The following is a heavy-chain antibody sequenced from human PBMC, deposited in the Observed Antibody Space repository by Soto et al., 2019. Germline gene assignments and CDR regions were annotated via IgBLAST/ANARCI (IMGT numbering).Heavy chain of an antibody. V-gene: IGHV3-48*01. D-gene: IGHD6-19*01. Sequence: GGSLRLSCAASGFTFSDYSMNWVRQAPGKGLEWVSYISSSGSSIYYGDSVKGRFTISRDNAKNSLYLQMNSLRVEDTAVYYCACIAVAADFDYWGQGALVTVSS. CDR3: ACIAVAADFDY. J-gene: IGHJ4*02. CDR1: GFTFSDYS. CDR2: ISSSGSSI.